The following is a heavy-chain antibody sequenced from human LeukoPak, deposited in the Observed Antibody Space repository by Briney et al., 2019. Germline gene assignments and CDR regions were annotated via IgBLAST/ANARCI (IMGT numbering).Heavy chain of an antibody. CDR1: GGSFSGYY. CDR2: INHSGST. D-gene: IGHD3-10*01. J-gene: IGHJ5*02. V-gene: IGHV4-34*01. CDR3: ARSKASGAFNWFDP. Sequence: SETLSLTCAVYGGSFSGYYWSWIRQPPGKGLKWIGEINHSGSTNYNPSLKSRVTISIDTSKNQFSLKLSSVTAADTAVYYCARSKASGAFNWFDPWGQGTLVTVSS.